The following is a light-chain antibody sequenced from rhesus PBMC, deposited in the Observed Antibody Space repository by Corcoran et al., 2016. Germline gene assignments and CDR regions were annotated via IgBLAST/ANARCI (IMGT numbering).Light chain of an antibody. J-gene: IGKJ1*01. V-gene: IGKV1-33*02. CDR3: PQHNSYPWT. CDR2: GAS. CDR1: QGISKY. Sequence: DIQMTQSPTSLSASVGDTVTITCQDSQGISKYIAWYQQKPGKAPKLLIYGASTLQSGAPSRFSVSGSGTDFTLTFCTLQPEDVATYYFPQHNSYPWTFGQGTKVDI.